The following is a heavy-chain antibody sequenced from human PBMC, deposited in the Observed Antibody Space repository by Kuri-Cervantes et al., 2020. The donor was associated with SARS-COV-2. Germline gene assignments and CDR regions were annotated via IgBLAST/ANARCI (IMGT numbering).Heavy chain of an antibody. Sequence: GESLKISCAASGITFSSSTMSWVRQAPGKGLEWVSVINDRGVGTYYADSVKGRFTISRDNAKNSLYLQMNSLRAEDTGVYYCARVRIEWELPEGFDPWGQGTLVTVSS. CDR3: ARVRIEWELPEGFDP. D-gene: IGHD1-26*01. CDR2: INDRGVGT. J-gene: IGHJ5*02. V-gene: IGHV3-23*01. CDR1: GITFSSST.